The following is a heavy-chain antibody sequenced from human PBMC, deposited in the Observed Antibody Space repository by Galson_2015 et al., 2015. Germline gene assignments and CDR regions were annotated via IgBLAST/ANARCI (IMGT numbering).Heavy chain of an antibody. V-gene: IGHV3-23*01. CDR1: GFTFSSYA. CDR3: AKDPHYGDYADY. D-gene: IGHD4-17*01. CDR2: ISGSGGST. Sequence: PLRLSCAASGFTFSSYAMSWVRQAPGKGLEWVSAISGSGGSTYYADSVKGRFTISRDNSKNTLYLQMNSLRAEDTAVYYCAKDPHYGDYADYWGQGTLVTVSS. J-gene: IGHJ4*02.